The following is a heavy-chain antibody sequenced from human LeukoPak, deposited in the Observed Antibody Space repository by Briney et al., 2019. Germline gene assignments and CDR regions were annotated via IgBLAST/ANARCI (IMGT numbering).Heavy chain of an antibody. CDR1: GGSISTYY. J-gene: IGHJ3*02. Sequence: PSETLSLTCTVSGGSISTYYWSWIRQPPGKGLEWIGRIYTSGSTNYNPSLKSRVTISLETSRNQFSLKLNSVTAADTAVYYCAKSNGYGLIDIWGQGTMVTVSS. CDR3: AKSNGYGLIDI. CDR2: IYTSGST. V-gene: IGHV4-4*07. D-gene: IGHD3-22*01.